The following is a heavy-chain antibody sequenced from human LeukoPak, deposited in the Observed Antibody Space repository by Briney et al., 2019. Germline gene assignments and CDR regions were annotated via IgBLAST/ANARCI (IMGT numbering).Heavy chain of an antibody. CDR1: GFTFDDYA. V-gene: IGHV3-9*01. CDR3: AKDINSNDAFDI. J-gene: IGHJ3*02. Sequence: PGGSLRLSCAASGFTFDDYAMHWVRQAPGKGLEWVSGISWNSGSIGYADSVKGRFTISRDNAKISLYLQMNSLRAEDTALYYCAKDINSNDAFDIWGQGTMVTVSS. CDR2: ISWNSGSI. D-gene: IGHD4-23*01.